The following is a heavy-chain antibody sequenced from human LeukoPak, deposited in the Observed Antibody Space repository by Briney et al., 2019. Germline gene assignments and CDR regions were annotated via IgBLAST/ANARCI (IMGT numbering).Heavy chain of an antibody. V-gene: IGHV3-23*01. J-gene: IGHJ4*02. CDR3: ARGGWFGELLQHYFDY. CDR1: GFTFSSYA. CDR2: ISGSGGST. Sequence: GGSLRLSCAASGFTFSSYAMSWVRQAPGKGLEWVSAISGSGGSTYYADSVKGRFTISRDNAKNSLYLQMNSLRAEDTAVYYCARGGWFGELLQHYFDYWGQGTLVTVSS. D-gene: IGHD3-10*01.